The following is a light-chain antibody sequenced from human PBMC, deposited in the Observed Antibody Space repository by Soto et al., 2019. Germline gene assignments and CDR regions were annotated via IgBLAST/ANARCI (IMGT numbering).Light chain of an antibody. CDR3: QAWDRSAYVV. CDR2: QDT. Sequence: SSELTQPPSVSVSPGQTASITCSGDKLGDKYACWYQQKPGQSPVLVIYQDTKRPSGIPERFSGSNSGNTATLTISGTQAMDEADYYCQAWDRSAYVVFGGGTKLTVL. V-gene: IGLV3-1*01. CDR1: KLGDKY. J-gene: IGLJ2*01.